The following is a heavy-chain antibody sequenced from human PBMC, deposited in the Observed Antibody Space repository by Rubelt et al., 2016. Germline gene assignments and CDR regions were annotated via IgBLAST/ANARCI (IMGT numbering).Heavy chain of an antibody. CDR2: INPKSGGT. J-gene: IGHJ4*02. CDR1: GYRFTGPY. D-gene: IGHD2-21*02. V-gene: IGHV1-2*06. CDR3: AREPVTDNSYSFDY. Sequence: QVQLVQSGAEVKKPGASVKVSCKAPGYRFTGPYMHWVRQAPGQGLEWMGRINPKSGGTNYAQKFQGRGTLTRDTSISTAYIGLSRLTTDETAVYYCAREPVTDNSYSFDYWGQGTLVTVSS.